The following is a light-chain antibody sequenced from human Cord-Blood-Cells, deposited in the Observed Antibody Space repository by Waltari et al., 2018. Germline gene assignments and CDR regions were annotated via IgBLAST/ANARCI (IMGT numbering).Light chain of an antibody. J-gene: IGKJ2*01. CDR3: QQYGSSPYT. CDR2: GAS. V-gene: IGKV3-20*01. CDR1: QSVGSSY. Sequence: EIVLTQSPGTLSLSPGERATLSCRASQSVGSSYLAWYQQKPGQAPRRLIYGASSRATGIPDRFSGSGSGTDFTLTISRLEPEDFAVYYCQQYGSSPYTFGQVTKLELK.